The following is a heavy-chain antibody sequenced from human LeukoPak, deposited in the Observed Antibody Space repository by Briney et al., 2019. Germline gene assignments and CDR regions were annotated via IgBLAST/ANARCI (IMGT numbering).Heavy chain of an antibody. CDR1: GYTLSDYY. V-gene: IGHV1-2*02. D-gene: IGHD6-25*01. CDR2: IRGDTGDT. CDR3: ARVRGNGCDY. J-gene: IGHJ4*02. Sequence: ASVTVSCKTSGYTLSDYYMHWVRQAPGQGLERMGWIRGDTGDTDSPQKFQGRVTMTRDTSSNTAYMELSRLKYDDTAMYFCARVRGNGCDYWGQGTLVTVSS.